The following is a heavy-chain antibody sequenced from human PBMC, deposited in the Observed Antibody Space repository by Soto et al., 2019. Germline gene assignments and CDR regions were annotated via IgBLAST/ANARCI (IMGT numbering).Heavy chain of an antibody. Sequence: QVQLVQSGAEVKKPESSVKVSCKAPGGTFSTYAISWVRQAPGQGLEWMGGIIPMFGTANYAQRFQDRVTITAEETTIKVYMELSSLRSEDTAVYFCASGIQLWLRRINNGYSGWGQGTLVTVSS. CDR1: GGTFSTYA. J-gene: IGHJ4*02. V-gene: IGHV1-69*12. CDR2: IIPMFGTA. CDR3: ASGIQLWLRRINNGYSG. D-gene: IGHD5-18*01.